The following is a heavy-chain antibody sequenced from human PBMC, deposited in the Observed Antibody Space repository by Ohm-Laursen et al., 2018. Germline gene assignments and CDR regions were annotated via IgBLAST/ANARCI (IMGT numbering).Heavy chain of an antibody. CDR2: VSDTGSHI. CDR1: AFSLTASN. CDR3: ARDDGAYARRSGMDV. Sequence: SLRLSCSAPAFSLTASNMNWVRQAPGTGLGWVSYVSDTGSHIYYAGSVRGRFTISRDNAQNSLYLHMSSLRAEDTAIYYCARDDGAYARRSGMDVWGQGTTVTVSS. D-gene: IGHD2-8*01. J-gene: IGHJ6*02. V-gene: IGHV3-21*01.